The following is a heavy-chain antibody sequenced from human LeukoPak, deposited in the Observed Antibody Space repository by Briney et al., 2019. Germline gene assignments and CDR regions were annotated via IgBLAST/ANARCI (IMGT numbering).Heavy chain of an antibody. CDR3: ATVGKVDSYDSSGYYYDY. V-gene: IGHV1-24*01. Sequence: GASVKVSCKASGGTFSSYAISWVRQAPGKGLEWMGGFDPEDGETIYAQKFQGRVTMTEDTSTDTAYMELSSLRSEDTAVYYCATVGKVDSYDSSGYYYDYWGQGTLVTVSS. D-gene: IGHD3-22*01. CDR2: FDPEDGET. CDR1: GGTFSSYA. J-gene: IGHJ4*02.